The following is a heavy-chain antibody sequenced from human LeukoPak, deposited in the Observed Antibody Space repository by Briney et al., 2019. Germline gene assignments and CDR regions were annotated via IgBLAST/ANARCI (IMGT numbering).Heavy chain of an antibody. V-gene: IGHV3-33*01. CDR1: GFTFSSYG. D-gene: IGHD3-16*02. J-gene: IGHJ4*02. CDR2: IWYDGSNK. CDR3: ARGDYDYVWGSYRSRGYFDY. Sequence: GGSLRLSCAASGFTFSSYGMHWVRQAPGKGLEWVVVIWYDGSNKYYADSVKGRFTISRDNSRNTLYLQMNSLRAEDTAVYYCARGDYDYVWGSYRSRGYFDYWGQGTLVTVSS.